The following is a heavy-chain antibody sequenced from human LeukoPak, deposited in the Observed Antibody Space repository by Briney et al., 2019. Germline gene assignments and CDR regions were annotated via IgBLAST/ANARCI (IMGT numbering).Heavy chain of an antibody. D-gene: IGHD5-12*01. CDR1: GFTFSSYS. Sequence: PGGSLRLSCAASGFTFSSYSMNWVRQAPGKGLEWVSSISGSRSYIYYADSMKGRFTISRDNAKNSLYLQMSSLRAEDTAVYYCARDSVATGGWFDYWGQGTLVTVSS. CDR2: ISGSRSYI. V-gene: IGHV3-21*01. J-gene: IGHJ4*02. CDR3: ARDSVATGGWFDY.